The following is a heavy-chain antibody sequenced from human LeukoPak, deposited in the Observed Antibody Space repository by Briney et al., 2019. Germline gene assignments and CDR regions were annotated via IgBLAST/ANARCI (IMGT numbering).Heavy chain of an antibody. J-gene: IGHJ4*02. D-gene: IGHD1-7*01. CDR3: VRDRELNY. V-gene: IGHV4-59*01. CDR2: IYNSGST. CDR1: GVSISIYY. Sequence: PSETLSLTCTVSGVSISIYYWSWIRQPPGKGLEWIGYIYNSGSTSYNPSLKSRATISADTSKNQFSLKLSSVTAADTAVYYCVRDRELNYWGQGTLVTVSS.